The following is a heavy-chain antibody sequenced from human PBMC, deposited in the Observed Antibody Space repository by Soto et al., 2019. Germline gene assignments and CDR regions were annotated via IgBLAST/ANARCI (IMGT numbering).Heavy chain of an antibody. CDR2: IIPIFGTA. V-gene: IGHV1-69*12. Sequence: QVQLVQSGAEVKKPGSSVKVSCKASGSTFSNYVISWVRQAPGQGLEWVGRIIPIFGTANYAQKFQDRVTITVDESTSTAYMELSSLRSEDTAVYYCARDSGHYYDGSGQPSFNYWGQGTLFTVSS. CDR1: GSTFSNYV. CDR3: ARDSGHYYDGSGQPSFNY. J-gene: IGHJ4*02. D-gene: IGHD3-22*01.